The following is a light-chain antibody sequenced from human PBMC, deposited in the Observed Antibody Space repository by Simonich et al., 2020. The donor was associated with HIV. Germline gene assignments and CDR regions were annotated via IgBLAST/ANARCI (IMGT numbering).Light chain of an antibody. Sequence: DSQMTQSPSTLSASVGDRVTITCRASQSISSWLAWYQQKPGKAPKLLIYKASSLESGVPSRFSGSGSGTEFTLTISSLQPDDVATYYCQQYNSLWVTFGGGTKVEIK. CDR2: KAS. J-gene: IGKJ4*01. V-gene: IGKV1-5*03. CDR1: QSISSW. CDR3: QQYNSLWVT.